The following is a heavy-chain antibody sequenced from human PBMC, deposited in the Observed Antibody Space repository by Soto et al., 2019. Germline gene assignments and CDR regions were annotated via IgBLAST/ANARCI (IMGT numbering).Heavy chain of an antibody. D-gene: IGHD6-6*01. Sequence: PGWSLRLSCAASGFTFSDYYMSLIRQAPGKGLEWLSYISSSGSTIYYADSMKGRFTISRDNAKNSLYLQMNSLRAEDTAVYYCARVPPWQQLVDPFVEYWGEGTLVTVSS. CDR2: ISSSGSTI. V-gene: IGHV3-11*01. CDR1: GFTFSDYY. J-gene: IGHJ4*02. CDR3: ARVPPWQQLVDPFVEY.